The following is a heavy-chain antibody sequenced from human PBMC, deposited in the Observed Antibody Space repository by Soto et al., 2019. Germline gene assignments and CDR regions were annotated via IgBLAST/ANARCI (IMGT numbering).Heavy chain of an antibody. CDR3: ARGKPLSTYSGYDVWTPWNWFDP. CDR2: ISSSSSYI. V-gene: IGHV3-21*01. Sequence: GRSLRLSCAASGFTFSSYSMNWVRQAPGKGREWVSSISSSSSYIYDADSVKGRFTISRDNIKNSLSLQMNSLRAEDTAVYYCARGKPLSTYSGYDVWTPWNWFDPWGQGTLVTVSS. CDR1: GFTFSSYS. D-gene: IGHD5-12*01. J-gene: IGHJ5*02.